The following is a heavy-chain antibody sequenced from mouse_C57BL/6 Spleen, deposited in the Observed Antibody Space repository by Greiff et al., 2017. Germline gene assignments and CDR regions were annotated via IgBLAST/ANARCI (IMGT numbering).Heavy chain of an antibody. Sequence: VQLQQSGSELVKPGASVKISCKASGYAFSSSWMNWVKQRPGKGLEWIGRIYPGDGDTNYNGKFKGQATLTADTSSTPAYMQLSSLTSEDSAVYYCAREPITAQAPYFDYWGQGTTLTVSS. J-gene: IGHJ2*01. CDR3: AREPITAQAPYFDY. CDR1: GYAFSSSW. CDR2: IYPGDGDT. D-gene: IGHD3-2*02. V-gene: IGHV1-82*01.